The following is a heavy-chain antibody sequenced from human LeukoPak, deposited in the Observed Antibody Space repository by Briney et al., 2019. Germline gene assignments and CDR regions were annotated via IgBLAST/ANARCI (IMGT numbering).Heavy chain of an antibody. CDR3: AREGPSYGDHFDY. Sequence: GRSLRLSCAASGFTFSSYGMHWVRQAPGEGLEWVAAIWYDGSNKYYADSVKGRFTISRDNSKNALYLQMNSLRAEDTAVYYCAREGPSYGDHFDYWGQGTLVTVSS. CDR2: IWYDGSNK. J-gene: IGHJ4*02. CDR1: GFTFSSYG. V-gene: IGHV3-33*01. D-gene: IGHD4-17*01.